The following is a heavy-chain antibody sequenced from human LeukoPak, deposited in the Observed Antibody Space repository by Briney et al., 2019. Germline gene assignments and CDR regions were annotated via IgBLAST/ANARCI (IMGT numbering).Heavy chain of an antibody. CDR3: ARVDNWNGWFDP. CDR1: GFTFSSSW. D-gene: IGHD1-1*01. Sequence: GGSLRLSCAASGFTFSSSWMHWVRQAPGKGLVWVSRINSDGSTTSYADSVKSRFTISRDNAKNTLYLQMNSLRAEDTALYYCARVDNWNGWFDPWGQGTLVTVSS. V-gene: IGHV3-74*01. J-gene: IGHJ5*02. CDR2: INSDGSTT.